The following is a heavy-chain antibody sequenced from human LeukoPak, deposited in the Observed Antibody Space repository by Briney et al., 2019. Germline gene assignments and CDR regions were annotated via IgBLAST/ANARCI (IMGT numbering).Heavy chain of an antibody. CDR2: IYYRGST. Sequence: SETLSLTCTVSGGSISSYYWSWIRQPPGKGLGWIGYIYYRGSTNYNPSLKSRVTISVDTSKNQFSLRLTSVTAADTAMYYCASRTYYGSGPDYWGQGTLVTVSS. D-gene: IGHD3-10*01. V-gene: IGHV4-59*01. CDR1: GGSISSYY. J-gene: IGHJ4*02. CDR3: ASRTYYGSGPDY.